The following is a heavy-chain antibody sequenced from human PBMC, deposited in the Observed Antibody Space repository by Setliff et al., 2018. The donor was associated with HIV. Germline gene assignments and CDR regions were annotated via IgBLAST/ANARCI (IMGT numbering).Heavy chain of an antibody. CDR1: GETFNDYF. CDR2: LNHSGDI. J-gene: IGHJ6*04. CDR3: ARGRDVIRDTYYSYFYMDV. D-gene: IGHD3-22*01. V-gene: IGHV4-34*01. Sequence: PSETLSLTCAVYGETFNDYFWTWIRQSPGKGLEWIGELNHSGDINQNPSLKSGFTLSVDTSKNQFSLRLTSVTAADRAVYYCARGRDVIRDTYYSYFYMDVWSRGTAVTVSS.